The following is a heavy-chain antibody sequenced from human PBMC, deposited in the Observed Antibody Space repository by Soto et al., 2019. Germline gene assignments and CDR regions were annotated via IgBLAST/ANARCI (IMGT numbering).Heavy chain of an antibody. CDR2: ISWNSGRI. J-gene: IGHJ6*03. V-gene: IGHV3-9*01. Sequence: GVSLRLSCASAEFTFDDYALHWARQAPGKGLEWVSGISWNSGRIGYAVSVNGRFAISRDNAKNSLYLQMNSLRAEDTALYYCAKAGIVRGVRALQSCYYYYMDVWGKGTTVTVSS. D-gene: IGHD3-10*02. CDR1: EFTFDDYA. CDR3: AKAGIVRGVRALQSCYYYYMDV.